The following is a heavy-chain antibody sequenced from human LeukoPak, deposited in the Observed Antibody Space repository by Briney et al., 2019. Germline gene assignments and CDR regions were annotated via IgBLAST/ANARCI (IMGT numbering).Heavy chain of an antibody. J-gene: IGHJ4*02. CDR2: TYYRSKWYH. V-gene: IGHV6-1*01. Sequence: SQTLSLTCAISGDSVSSNSAAWNWIRQSPSRGLEWLGRTYYRSKWYHDYAISAKSRITINPDTSKNQSSLQLNSVTPEDTAVYYCARDLSSNWSYYFDYWGQGTLVTVSS. D-gene: IGHD6-13*01. CDR1: GDSVSSNSAA. CDR3: ARDLSSNWSYYFDY.